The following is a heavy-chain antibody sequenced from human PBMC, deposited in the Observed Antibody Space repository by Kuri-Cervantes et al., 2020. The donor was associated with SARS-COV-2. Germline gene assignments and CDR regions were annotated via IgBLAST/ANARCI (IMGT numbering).Heavy chain of an antibody. J-gene: IGHJ5*02. CDR3: ARQIVVVPAAIYWFDP. CDR1: GNRFTGYW. Sequence: GESLKISCEGSGNRFTGYWITWVRQMPGKGLEWMGIIYPGDSDTRYSPSFQGQVTISADKSISTAYLQWSSLKASDTAMYYCARQIVVVPAAIYWFDPWGQGTLVTVSS. D-gene: IGHD2-2*01. CDR2: IYPGDSDT. V-gene: IGHV5-51*01.